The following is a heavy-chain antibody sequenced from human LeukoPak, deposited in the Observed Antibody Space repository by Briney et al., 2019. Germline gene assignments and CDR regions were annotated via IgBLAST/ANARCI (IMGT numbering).Heavy chain of an antibody. Sequence: GESLKISCKGSGYSFTSYWIGWVRQMPGKGLEWMGIIYPGDSDTRYSPSFQGQVTISADKSISTAYLQWSSLKASDTAMYYCARDFRDTSLITYPYFMDVWGKGTTVTISS. CDR2: IYPGDSDT. CDR1: GYSFTSYW. CDR3: ARDFRDTSLITYPYFMDV. D-gene: IGHD3-16*01. J-gene: IGHJ6*03. V-gene: IGHV5-51*01.